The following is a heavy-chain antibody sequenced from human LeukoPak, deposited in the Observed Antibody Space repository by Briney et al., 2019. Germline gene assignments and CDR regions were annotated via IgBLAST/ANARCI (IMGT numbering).Heavy chain of an antibody. J-gene: IGHJ4*02. CDR3: ARATDYCSGGSCSRFDY. D-gene: IGHD2-15*01. CDR1: GGSISSSNW. Sequence: SETLSLTCAVSGGSISSSNWWSWVRQPPGKGLEWIGEIYHSGSTNYNPSLKSRVTLSVDKSKNQVSLKLNSVTATDTAVYDCARATDYCSGGSCSRFDYWGQGTLVTVSS. CDR2: IYHSGST. V-gene: IGHV4-4*02.